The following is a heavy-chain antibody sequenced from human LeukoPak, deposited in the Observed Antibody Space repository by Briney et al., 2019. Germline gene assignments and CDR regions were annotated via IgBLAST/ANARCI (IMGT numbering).Heavy chain of an antibody. CDR3: ARDAGYCSSTSCSRHYFDY. V-gene: IGHV3-11*01. J-gene: IGHJ4*02. CDR2: ISSSSSSV. D-gene: IGHD2-2*01. Sequence: GGSLRLSCVASGFTFTDFYMSWIRQAPGKGLEWISYISSSSSSVHYSDSVKGRFTISRDNAKNSLYLQMNSLRAEDTALYYCARDAGYCSSTSCSRHYFDYWGQGTLVTVSS. CDR1: GFTFTDFY.